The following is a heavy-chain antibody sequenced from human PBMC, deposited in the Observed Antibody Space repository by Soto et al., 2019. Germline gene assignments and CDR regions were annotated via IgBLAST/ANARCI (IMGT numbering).Heavy chain of an antibody. CDR1: GYTFSDYY. CDR3: AKEPATAKPEGVDF. J-gene: IGHJ4*02. CDR2: INPNSGGT. D-gene: IGHD1-1*01. V-gene: IGHV1-2*02. Sequence: SVKVSCKASGYTFSDYYIHWVRQAPGQGLEWMGWINPNSGGTKYAPKFQGGVTMTRDTSITTAYMELSRLRSGDTAVYYCAKEPATAKPEGVDFWGQETLVTVSS.